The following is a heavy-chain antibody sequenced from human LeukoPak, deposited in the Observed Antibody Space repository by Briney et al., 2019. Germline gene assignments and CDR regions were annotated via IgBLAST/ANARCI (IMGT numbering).Heavy chain of an antibody. Sequence: GGSLRLSCAASGFTFSSYGMHWVRQAPGKGLEWVAVISYDGSNKYYADSVKGRFTISRDNSKNTLYLQMNSLRAEDTAVYYCARDGTPYDSSGYYYYYYMDVWGKGTTVTVSS. CDR2: ISYDGSNK. CDR1: GFTFSSYG. V-gene: IGHV3-30*19. D-gene: IGHD3-22*01. J-gene: IGHJ6*03. CDR3: ARDGTPYDSSGYYYYYYMDV.